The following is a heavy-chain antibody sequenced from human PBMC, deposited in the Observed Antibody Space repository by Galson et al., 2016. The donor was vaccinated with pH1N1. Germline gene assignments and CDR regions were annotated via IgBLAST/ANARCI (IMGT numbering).Heavy chain of an antibody. J-gene: IGHJ4*02. D-gene: IGHD3-22*01. CDR2: IYPRDSDT. V-gene: IGHV5-51*01. CDR3: AREDPSGFHPH. Sequence: QSGAEVKKSGESLQISCEASGYTFTDYWIGWVRQTPGTGLEWIGIIYPRDSDTRYRPSFQGHVTFSADESISSAYLQWSSLKASDSGIYYCAREDPSGFHPHWGQGTLVTVSS. CDR1: GYTFTDYW.